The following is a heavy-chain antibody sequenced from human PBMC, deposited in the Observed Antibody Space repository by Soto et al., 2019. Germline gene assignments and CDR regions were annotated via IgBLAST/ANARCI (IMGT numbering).Heavy chain of an antibody. CDR3: AKIAYCGGDCYLNFDY. J-gene: IGHJ4*02. D-gene: IGHD2-21*02. V-gene: IGHV3-7*01. CDR1: GFTFSYHW. CDR2: IKQDGSRE. Sequence: GVCLRLSCVASGFTFSYHWMSWVRQAPGKGLERVAHIKQDGSRESYVDSVKGRFTISRDNTKNALYLQMNSLRAEDTAVYYCAKIAYCGGDCYLNFDYWGQGA.